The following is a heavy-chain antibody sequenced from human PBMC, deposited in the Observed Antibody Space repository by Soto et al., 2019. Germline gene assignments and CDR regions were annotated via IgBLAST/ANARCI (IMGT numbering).Heavy chain of an antibody. CDR3: ARGGSIAAAGYFQH. D-gene: IGHD6-13*01. Sequence: ASVKVSCKASGYTFTSYAMHWVRQAPGQRLEWMGWINAGNGNTKYSQKFQGRVTITRDTSASTAYMELSSLRSEDTAVYYCARGGSIAAAGYFQHWGQGTLVTV. CDR1: GYTFTSYA. J-gene: IGHJ1*01. V-gene: IGHV1-3*01. CDR2: INAGNGNT.